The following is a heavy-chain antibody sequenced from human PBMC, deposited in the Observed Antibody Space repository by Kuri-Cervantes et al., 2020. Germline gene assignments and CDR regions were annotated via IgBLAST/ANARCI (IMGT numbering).Heavy chain of an antibody. CDR3: ARGRPLYASGPFDP. D-gene: IGHD3-10*01. CDR2: SNAGNGNT. J-gene: IGHJ5*02. Sequence: ASVKVSCKASGYTFTSYAMHWVRQAPGQRLEWVGWSNAGNGNTKYSQEFQGRVTITRDTSASTVYMELNSLRSEDTAVYYCARGRPLYASGPFDPWGQGTLVTVSS. CDR1: GYTFTSYA. V-gene: IGHV1-3*01.